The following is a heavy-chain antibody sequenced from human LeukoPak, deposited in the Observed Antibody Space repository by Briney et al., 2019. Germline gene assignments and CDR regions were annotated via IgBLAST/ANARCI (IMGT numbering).Heavy chain of an antibody. CDR2: ITSSGDTT. CDR1: GFTFSNYA. Sequence: GGSLRLSCAASGFTFSNYAMRWVRQAPGKGLEWVSSITSSGDTTYSTDSVRGRFTISRDNSKNTLYLQMHSLRAEDTALYYCADSNYWYPIDYWGRGTLVTVSS. J-gene: IGHJ4*02. V-gene: IGHV3-23*01. D-gene: IGHD4-11*01. CDR3: ADSNYWYPIDY.